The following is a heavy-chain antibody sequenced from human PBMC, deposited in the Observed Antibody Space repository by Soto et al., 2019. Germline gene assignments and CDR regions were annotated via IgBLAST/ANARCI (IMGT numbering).Heavy chain of an antibody. CDR1: GGSISSSIYY. J-gene: IGHJ6*02. CDR2: IYYSGST. Sequence: SETLSLTCTVSGGSISSSIYYWGRIRQPPGKGLEWIGSIYYSGSTYYNPSLKSRVTISVDTSKNQFSLKLRSVTAADTAVYYCARRHYYYYGMDVWGQGTTVTVSS. V-gene: IGHV4-39*01. CDR3: ARRHYYYYGMDV.